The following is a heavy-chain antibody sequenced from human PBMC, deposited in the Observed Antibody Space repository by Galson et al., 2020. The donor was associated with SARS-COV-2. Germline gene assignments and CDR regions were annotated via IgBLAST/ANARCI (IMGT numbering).Heavy chain of an antibody. V-gene: IGHV2-70*01. D-gene: IGHD1-26*01. CDR1: GFSLSTSGMC. CDR3: GRVRWGLLQRHYDMDY. J-gene: IGHJ4*02. Sequence: SGPTLVKPTQTLTLTCTFSGFSLSTSGMCVSWIRQPPGKALEWLALIDWDDDKYYSTSLKTRLTISKDTSKNQVVLTMTNMDPVDTATHYCGRVRWGLLQRHYDMDYWGQGTLVTVSS. CDR2: IDWDDDK.